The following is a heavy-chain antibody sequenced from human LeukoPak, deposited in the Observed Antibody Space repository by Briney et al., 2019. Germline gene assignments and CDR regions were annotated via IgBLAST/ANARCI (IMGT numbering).Heavy chain of an antibody. CDR1: GFTVSSNY. V-gene: IGHV3-23*01. J-gene: IGHJ4*02. CDR3: AKVSYGYGY. D-gene: IGHD5-18*01. CDR2: ISGSGGST. Sequence: PGGSLRLSCAASGFTVSSNYMSWVRQAPGKGLEWVSAISGSGGSTYYADSVKGRFTISRDNSKNTLYLQMNSLRAEDTAVYYCAKVSYGYGYWGQGTLVTVSS.